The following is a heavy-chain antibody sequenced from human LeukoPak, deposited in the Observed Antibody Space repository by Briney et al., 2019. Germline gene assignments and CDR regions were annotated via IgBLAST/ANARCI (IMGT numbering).Heavy chain of an antibody. D-gene: IGHD3-10*01. Sequence: SVKVSCKASGGTFSSYAISWVRQAPGQGLEWMGRIIPILGIANYAQKFQGRVTITADKSTSTAYMELSSLRSEDTAVYYCARVVPMVRGVIIPDYYYGMDVWGQGTTVTVSS. V-gene: IGHV1-69*04. J-gene: IGHJ6*02. CDR3: ARVVPMVRGVIIPDYYYGMDV. CDR2: IIPILGIA. CDR1: GGTFSSYA.